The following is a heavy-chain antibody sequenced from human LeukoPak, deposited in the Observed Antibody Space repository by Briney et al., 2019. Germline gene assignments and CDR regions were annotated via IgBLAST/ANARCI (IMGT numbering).Heavy chain of an antibody. V-gene: IGHV3-23*01. CDR3: AKAVPSTTSTPFDY. J-gene: IGHJ4*02. Sequence: GGSLRLSCAASGFTFSSYAMSWVRQDQGKGLEWVSAISVSGGSTYYAPSVKRRFTISTHNSKNPLYLQMTSLRAQDTPVYYCAKAVPSTTSTPFDYSRQGTLLTVSS. CDR2: ISVSGGST. D-gene: IGHD1-1*01. CDR1: GFTFSSYA.